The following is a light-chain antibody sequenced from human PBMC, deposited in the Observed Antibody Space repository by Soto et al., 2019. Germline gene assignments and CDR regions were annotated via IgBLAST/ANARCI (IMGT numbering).Light chain of an antibody. J-gene: IGLJ1*01. CDR3: CSYAGSYTYV. Sequence: QSVLTQPRSVSGSPEQSVTISCTGTSSDVGDYNYVSWYQQHPGKAPKLIIFDVTKRPSGVPDRFSGSKSGNTASLTISGLQAEDEADYYCCSYAGSYTYVFGTGTQVTVL. CDR1: SSDVGDYNY. CDR2: DVT. V-gene: IGLV2-11*01.